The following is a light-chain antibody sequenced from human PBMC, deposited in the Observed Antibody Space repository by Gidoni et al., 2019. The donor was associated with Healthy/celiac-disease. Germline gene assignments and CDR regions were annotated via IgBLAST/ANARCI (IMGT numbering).Light chain of an antibody. CDR3: QQDYNLPLT. CDR1: QSVSSSY. V-gene: IGKV3D-7*01. J-gene: IGKJ4*01. CDR2: GAS. Sequence: PGERVTLSCRASQSVSSSYLTWYQQKPGQAPRLLIYGASTRATGIPARFSGSGSGTDFTLTISSLQPEDFAVYYCQQDYNLPLTFGGXTKVEIK.